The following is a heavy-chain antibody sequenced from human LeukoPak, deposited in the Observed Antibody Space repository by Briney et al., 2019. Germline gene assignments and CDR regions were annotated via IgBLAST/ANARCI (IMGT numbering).Heavy chain of an antibody. J-gene: IGHJ4*02. V-gene: IGHV3-48*02. CDR1: GFTFSNYS. D-gene: IGHD3-10*01. CDR3: ARDSGSDY. CDR2: ITGSGSTM. Sequence: GGSLRLSCAASGFTFSNYSINWVRQAPGKGLEWISYITGSGSTMYYADSVEGRFTISRDNARNSLYLQMNSLRDEDTAVYYCARDSGSDYWGQGTLVTVSS.